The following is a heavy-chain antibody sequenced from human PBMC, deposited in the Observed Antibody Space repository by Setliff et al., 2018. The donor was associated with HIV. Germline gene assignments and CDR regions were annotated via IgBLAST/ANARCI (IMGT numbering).Heavy chain of an antibody. J-gene: IGHJ4*02. CDR3: ARHRDTIFGVVIPSPFDY. CDR1: GYTFTGYY. D-gene: IGHD3-3*01. CDR2: INPNSGGT. V-gene: IGHV1-2*02. Sequence: ASVKVSCKASGYTFTGYYMHWVRQAPGQGLEWMGWINPNSGGTNYAQKFQGRVTMTRDTSISTAYMELRGLRSDDTAVYYCARHRDTIFGVVIPSPFDYWGQGTLVTVSS.